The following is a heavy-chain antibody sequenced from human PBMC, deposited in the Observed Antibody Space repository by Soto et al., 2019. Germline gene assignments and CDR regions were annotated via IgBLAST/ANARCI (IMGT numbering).Heavy chain of an antibody. Sequence: QVQLVQSGAEVKKPGSSVKVSSKASGGTFSSYAISWVRQAPGQGLEWMGGIIPIFGTANYAQKFQGRVTITADKSTSTAYMELSSLRSEDTAVYYCAGSITYYDILTGFDWGQGTLVTVSS. CDR2: IIPIFGTA. V-gene: IGHV1-69*06. D-gene: IGHD3-9*01. J-gene: IGHJ4*02. CDR3: AGSITYYDILTGFD. CDR1: GGTFSSYA.